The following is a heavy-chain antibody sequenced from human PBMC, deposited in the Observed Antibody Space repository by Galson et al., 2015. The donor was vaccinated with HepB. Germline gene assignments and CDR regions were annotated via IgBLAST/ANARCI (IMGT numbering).Heavy chain of an antibody. D-gene: IGHD3-10*01. J-gene: IGHJ2*01. CDR3: ARRGGDPAFEADWYFDL. CDR2: ISYDGSNK. V-gene: IGHV3-30-3*01. CDR1: GFTFSSYA. Sequence: FLRLSCAASGFTFSSYAMHWARQAPGKGLEWVAVISYDGSNKYYADSVKGRFTISRDNSKNTLYLQMNCLRAEDTAVDYCARRGGDPAFEADWYFDLWGRGTLVTVSS.